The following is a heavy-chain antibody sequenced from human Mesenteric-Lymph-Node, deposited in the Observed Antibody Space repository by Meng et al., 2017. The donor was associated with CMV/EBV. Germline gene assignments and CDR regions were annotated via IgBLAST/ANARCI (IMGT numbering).Heavy chain of an antibody. CDR3: ARDNGGYSSSYYYYGMDV. D-gene: IGHD4-11*01. J-gene: IGHJ6*02. CDR1: GFTFSSYW. CDR2: IKQDGSEK. V-gene: IGHV3-7*01. Sequence: GGSLRLSCAASGFTFSSYWMSWVRQAPGKGLEWVANIKQDGSEKYYVDSVKGRFTISRDNAENSLFLQMNSLRADDTAVYYCARDNGGYSSSYYYYGMDVWGHGTTVTVSS.